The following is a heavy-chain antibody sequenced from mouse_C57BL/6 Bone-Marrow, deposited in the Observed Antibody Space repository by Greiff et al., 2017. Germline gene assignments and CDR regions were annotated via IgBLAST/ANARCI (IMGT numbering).Heavy chain of an antibody. V-gene: IGHV3-6*01. CDR3: ARGGTTVLDY. Sequence: ESGPGLVKPSQSLSLTCSVTGYSITSGYYWNWIRQFPGNKLEWMGYISYGGSNNYNPSLKNRISITRDTSKNQFFLKLNSVTTEDTATYYCARGGTTVLDYWGQGTTLTVSS. CDR2: ISYGGSN. D-gene: IGHD1-1*01. CDR1: GYSITSGYY. J-gene: IGHJ2*01.